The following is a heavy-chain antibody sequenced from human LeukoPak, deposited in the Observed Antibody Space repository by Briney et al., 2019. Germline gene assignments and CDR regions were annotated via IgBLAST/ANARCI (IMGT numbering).Heavy chain of an antibody. CDR2: IYTSGST. CDR3: ARDPVAGNWFDP. Sequence: PSETLSLTCAVSGYSISSSYYWSWIRQPAGKGLEWIGRIYTSGSTNYNPSLKSRVTMSVDTSKNQFSLKLSSVTAADTAVYYCARDPVAGNWFDPWGQGTLVTVSS. CDR1: GYSISSSYY. V-gene: IGHV4-4*07. J-gene: IGHJ5*02. D-gene: IGHD2-15*01.